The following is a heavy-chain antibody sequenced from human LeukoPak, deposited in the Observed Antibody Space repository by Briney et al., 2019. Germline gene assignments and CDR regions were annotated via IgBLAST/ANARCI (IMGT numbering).Heavy chain of an antibody. J-gene: IGHJ6*03. V-gene: IGHV4-59*12. CDR2: IYYSGST. Sequence: SETLPLTCTVSGGSISSYYWSWIRQPPGKGLEWIGYIYYSGSTNYNPSLKSRVTISVDTSKNQFSLKLSSVTAADTAVYYCARDHYGSGSYYYYYMDVWGKGTTVTVSS. CDR3: ARDHYGSGSYYYYYMDV. D-gene: IGHD3-10*01. CDR1: GGSISSYY.